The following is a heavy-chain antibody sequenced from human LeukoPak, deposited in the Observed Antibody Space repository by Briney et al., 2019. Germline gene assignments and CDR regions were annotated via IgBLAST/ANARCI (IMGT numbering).Heavy chain of an antibody. CDR2: IHRAGRT. V-gene: IGHV4-4*02. CDR3: AGEGGYCSSTSCYRDSHYFDY. J-gene: IGHJ4*02. CDR1: GVSISSSEW. Sequence: PSETLSLTCAVSGVSISSSEWWIWVRQPPGQGLEWIGEIHRAGRTRYNPSLKSRVTISVDTSKNQFSLKLSSVTAADTAVYYCAGEGGYCSSTSCYRDSHYFDYWGQGTLVTVSS. D-gene: IGHD2-2*01.